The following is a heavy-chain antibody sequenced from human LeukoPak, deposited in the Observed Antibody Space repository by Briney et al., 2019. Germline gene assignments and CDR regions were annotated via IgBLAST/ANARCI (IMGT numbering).Heavy chain of an antibody. CDR3: VRGGGGSWPFDS. D-gene: IGHD3-16*01. V-gene: IGHV1-3*01. Sequence: ASVKVSRKASGYTYPNYGLHWVRQPPGQRLEWMAWINVANGDTRYSQNFQGRVTITRDASASAAYMELSSLKSEDTAIYYCVRGGGGSWPFDSWGQGTLVTVSS. CDR2: INVANGDT. J-gene: IGHJ4*02. CDR1: GYTYPNYG.